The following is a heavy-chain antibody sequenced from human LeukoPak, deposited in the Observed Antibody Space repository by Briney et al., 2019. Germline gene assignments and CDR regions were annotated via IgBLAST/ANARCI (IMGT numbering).Heavy chain of an antibody. CDR3: AKDRRSGSYVDY. CDR2: ISGSGGST. J-gene: IGHJ4*02. V-gene: IGHV3-23*01. Sequence: GGSLRLSCAASGFTFSSYAMSWVRQAPGKGLEWVSAISGSGGSTYYADSVKGRFTISRDNSKNTLYLRMNSLRAEDTAVYYCAKDRRSGSYVDYWGQGTLVTVSS. D-gene: IGHD3-10*01. CDR1: GFTFSSYA.